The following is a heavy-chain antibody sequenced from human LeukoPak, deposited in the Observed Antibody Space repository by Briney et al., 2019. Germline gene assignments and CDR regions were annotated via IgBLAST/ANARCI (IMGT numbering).Heavy chain of an antibody. CDR2: ISGSGGIT. CDR3: ARRIHGSGWYRAYFRH. J-gene: IGHJ1*01. D-gene: IGHD6-19*01. Sequence: GGSLRLSCAASGITFSNYAMSWVRQAPGKALEWVSTISGSGGITYYADSVKGRFTIFRDNSKNTHYLQMRSLRTEDTAVYYCARRIHGSGWYRAYFRHWGQGTLVTVSS. V-gene: IGHV3-23*01. CDR1: GITFSNYA.